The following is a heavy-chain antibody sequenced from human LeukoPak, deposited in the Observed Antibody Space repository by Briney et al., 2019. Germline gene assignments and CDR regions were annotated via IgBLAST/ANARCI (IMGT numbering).Heavy chain of an antibody. CDR2: IWYDGSNK. CDR3: ARDADSSGFYFDY. V-gene: IGHV3-33*01. D-gene: IGHD3-22*01. J-gene: IGHJ4*02. Sequence: QPGRSLRLSCAASGFTFSSYGMHWVRQAPGKGLEWVAVIWYDGSNKYYADSVKGRFTISRDNSKNTLYLQMNSLRAEDTAVYYCARDADSSGFYFDYWGQGTLVTVSS. CDR1: GFTFSSYG.